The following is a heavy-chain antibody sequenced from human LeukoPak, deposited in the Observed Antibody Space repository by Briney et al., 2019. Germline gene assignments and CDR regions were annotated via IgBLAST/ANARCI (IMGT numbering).Heavy chain of an antibody. CDR1: GFTFSSYS. J-gene: IGHJ5*02. Sequence: GGSLRLSCAASGFTFSSYSMNWVRQAPGKGLEWVSYISSSSSTIYYVDSVKGRFTISRDNAKNSLYLQMNSLRAEDTAVYYCARGYFDWFRKSNWFDPWGQGTLVTVSS. D-gene: IGHD3-9*01. V-gene: IGHV3-48*01. CDR3: ARGYFDWFRKSNWFDP. CDR2: ISSSSSTI.